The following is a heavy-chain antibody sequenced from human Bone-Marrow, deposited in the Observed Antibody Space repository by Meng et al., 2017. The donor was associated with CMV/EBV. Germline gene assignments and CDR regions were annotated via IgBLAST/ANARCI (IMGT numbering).Heavy chain of an antibody. J-gene: IGHJ6*02. V-gene: IGHV3-30-3*01. CDR3: AKDSGPGYYYYGMDV. D-gene: IGHD3-10*01. Sequence: GESLKISCAASGFTFSSYAMHWVRQAPGKGLEWVAVISYDGSNKYYADSVKGRFTISRDNAKNSLYLQMNSLRAEDMALYYCAKDSGPGYYYYGMDVWGQGTTVTVSS. CDR2: ISYDGSNK. CDR1: GFTFSSYA.